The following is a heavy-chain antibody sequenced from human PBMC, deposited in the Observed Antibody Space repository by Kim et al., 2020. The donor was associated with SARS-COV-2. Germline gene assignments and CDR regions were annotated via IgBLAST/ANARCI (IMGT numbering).Heavy chain of an antibody. CDR1: GFTFSSYA. D-gene: IGHD3-3*01. J-gene: IGHJ4*02. V-gene: IGHV3-30-3*01. CDR3: ARGSDYDFWSGFNDY. CDR2: ISYDGSNK. Sequence: GGSLRLSCAASGFTFSSYAMHWVRQAPGKGLEWVAVISYDGSNKYYADSVKGRFTISRDNSKNTLYLQMNSLRAEDTAVYYCARGSDYDFWSGFNDYWGQGTLVTVSS.